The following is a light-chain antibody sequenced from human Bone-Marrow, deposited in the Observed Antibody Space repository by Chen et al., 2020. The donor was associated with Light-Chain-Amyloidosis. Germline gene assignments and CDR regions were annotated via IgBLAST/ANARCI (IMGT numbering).Light chain of an antibody. CDR2: DAS. CDR3: QQYNSSSLT. Sequence: DIQMTQSPSTLSASVGDRVTITCRTSQSISSWLAWYQQKPGKAPKLLIYDASSLESGVPSRFRGSGSGTEFTLTISSLQPDDFGTYYCQQYNSSSLTFGGGTKVEIK. CDR1: QSISSW. J-gene: IGKJ4*01. V-gene: IGKV1-5*01.